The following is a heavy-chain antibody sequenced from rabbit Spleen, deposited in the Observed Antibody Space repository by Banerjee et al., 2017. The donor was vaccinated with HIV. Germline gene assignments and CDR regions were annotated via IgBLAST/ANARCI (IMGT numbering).Heavy chain of an antibody. CDR2: IYGGSSGST. Sequence: QSLEESGGDLVKPGASLTLTCTASGFSFSSSYYMCWVRQAPGKGLEWIGCIYGGSSGSTYYASWAKGRFTISKTSSTTVTLQMTSLTAADTATYFWARDDNGNGWGFSLWGPGTLVTVS. V-gene: IGHV1S40*01. CDR1: GFSFSSSYY. D-gene: IGHD4-1*01. CDR3: ARDDNGNGWGFSL. J-gene: IGHJ4*01.